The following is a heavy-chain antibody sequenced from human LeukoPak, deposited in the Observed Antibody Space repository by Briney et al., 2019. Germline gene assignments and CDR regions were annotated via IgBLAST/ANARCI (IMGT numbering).Heavy chain of an antibody. J-gene: IGHJ3*02. D-gene: IGHD3-10*01. V-gene: IGHV3-11*04. CDR3: ARDMVRAPGAFDI. CDR1: GFTFSDYY. Sequence: GRSLRLSCAASGFTFSDYYMSWIRQAPGKGLEWVSYISSSGSTIYYADSVKGRFTISRDNAKNSLYLQMNSLRAEDTAVYYCARDMVRAPGAFDIWGQGTMVTVSS. CDR2: ISSSGSTI.